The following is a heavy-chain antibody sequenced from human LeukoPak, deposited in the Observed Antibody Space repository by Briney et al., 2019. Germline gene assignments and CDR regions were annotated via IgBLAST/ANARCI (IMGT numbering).Heavy chain of an antibody. CDR3: AKDRYCRSTNCPYDY. V-gene: IGHV3-23*01. CDR2: ISVSDDST. CDR1: GFTSSDYT. Sequence: GGTLRLSCAASGFTSSDYTMNWVRQAPGKGLEWVSGISVSDDSTYYADSVKGRFTMSRDNSNNMLYLQMNSLRAEDTAVYYCAKDRYCRSTNCPYDYWGQGTLVTVSS. J-gene: IGHJ4*02. D-gene: IGHD2-2*01.